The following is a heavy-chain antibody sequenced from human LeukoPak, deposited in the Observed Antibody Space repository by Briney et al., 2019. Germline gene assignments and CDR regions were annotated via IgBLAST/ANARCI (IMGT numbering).Heavy chain of an antibody. CDR2: IYYSGST. Sequence: SETLSLTCTVSGGSISSGGYYWSWIRQHPGKGLEWIGYIYYSGSTYYNPSLKSRVTISVDRSKNQFSLKLSSVTAADTAVYYCARSPLAYCGGDCYREYYFDYWGQGTLVTVSS. V-gene: IGHV4-31*03. CDR3: ARSPLAYCGGDCYREYYFDY. D-gene: IGHD2-21*02. CDR1: GGSISSGGYY. J-gene: IGHJ4*02.